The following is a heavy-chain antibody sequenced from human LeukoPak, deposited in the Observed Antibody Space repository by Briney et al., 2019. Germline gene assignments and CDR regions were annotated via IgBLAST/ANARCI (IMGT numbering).Heavy chain of an antibody. CDR3: ARELYYDILTGYSNWFDP. V-gene: IGHV1-2*02. D-gene: IGHD3-9*01. CDR1: GYTFTGYY. CDR2: INPNSGGT. Sequence: ASVKVSCKASGYTFTGYYTHWVRQAPGQGLEWMGWINPNSGGTNYAQKFQGRVTMTRDTSISTAYMELSRLRSDDTAVYYCARELYYDILTGYSNWFDPWGQGTLVTVSS. J-gene: IGHJ5*02.